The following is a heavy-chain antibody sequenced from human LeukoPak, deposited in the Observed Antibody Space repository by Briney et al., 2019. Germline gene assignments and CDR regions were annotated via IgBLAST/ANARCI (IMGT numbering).Heavy chain of an antibody. CDR2: ILAGDSEI. CDR3: ARPAGCAFEI. V-gene: IGHV5-51*01. Sequence: GESLKSSCNGSGHNFPRLWIGWVRPMSGKGLGWMGIILAGDSEIRYSPSFQGQVAYSSDKSISTAYLQWSSLKGADTAMYYCARPAGCAFEIWGQGTLVTVSS. CDR1: GHNFPRLW. J-gene: IGHJ3*02.